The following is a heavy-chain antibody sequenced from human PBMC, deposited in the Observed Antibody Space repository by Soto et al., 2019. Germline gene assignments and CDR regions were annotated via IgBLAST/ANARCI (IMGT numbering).Heavy chain of an antibody. Sequence: GGSLRLSCAASGFTFSSYGMHWVRQAPGKGLEWVAVISYDGSNKYYADSVKGRFTISRDNSKNTLYLQMNSLRAEDTAVYYCARDWAAAGPFDYWGQGTLVTVSS. CDR3: ARDWAAAGPFDY. V-gene: IGHV3-30*03. CDR2: ISYDGSNK. CDR1: GFTFSSYG. J-gene: IGHJ4*02. D-gene: IGHD6-13*01.